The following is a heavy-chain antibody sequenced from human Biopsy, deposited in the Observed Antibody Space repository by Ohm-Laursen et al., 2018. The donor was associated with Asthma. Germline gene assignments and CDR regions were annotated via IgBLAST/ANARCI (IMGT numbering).Heavy chain of an antibody. CDR3: ARCQVGYSSGWSLLLKKIYYSGMDV. CDR2: IMTVFGTT. CDR1: GGTFSNFA. Sequence: SSVKVSCKAPGGTFSNFAISWVRQAPGQGLEWLGGIMTVFGTTNYAQKFQGRVTITADESTSTVYMEVTSLRTEETAIYLCARCQVGYSSGWSLLLKKIYYSGMDVWGQGTAVTVSS. D-gene: IGHD6-19*01. V-gene: IGHV1-69*01. J-gene: IGHJ6*02.